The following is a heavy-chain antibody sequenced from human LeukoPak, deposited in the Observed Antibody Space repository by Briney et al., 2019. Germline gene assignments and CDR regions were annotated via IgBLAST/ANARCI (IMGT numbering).Heavy chain of an antibody. CDR2: ISGSGGST. V-gene: IGHV3-23*01. D-gene: IGHD6-19*01. CDR1: GFTFKNFA. Sequence: PGGSLRLSCAASGFTFKNFAMSWVRQAPGRGLEWVSAISGSGGSTYYADSVKGRFTISRDTYKNTLYLQMNSLRAEDTALYYCAKDISNVQQWLDRWGQGTLVTVSS. CDR3: AKDISNVQQWLDR. J-gene: IGHJ5*02.